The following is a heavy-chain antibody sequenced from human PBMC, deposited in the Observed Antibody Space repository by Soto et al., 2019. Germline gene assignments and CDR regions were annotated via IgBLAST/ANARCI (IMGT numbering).Heavy chain of an antibody. D-gene: IGHD4-17*01. CDR3: ARDEEVNYADYGGSDHYYGMDV. Sequence: PSETLSLTCTFSGGSISSGGYYWSWIRQHPGKGLEGIGYIYYTGSTYYNPSLKSRVTISVDTSKNQFSLKLTSVTAADTAVYYCARDEEVNYADYGGSDHYYGMDVWGQGTTVTVSS. CDR1: GGSISSGGYY. J-gene: IGHJ6*02. CDR2: IYYTGST. V-gene: IGHV4-31*03.